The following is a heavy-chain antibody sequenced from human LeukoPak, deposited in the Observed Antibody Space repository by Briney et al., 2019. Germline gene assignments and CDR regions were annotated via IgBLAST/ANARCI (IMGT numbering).Heavy chain of an antibody. CDR1: GFTFGDYT. CDR2: FSWDGGSK. J-gene: IGHJ4*02. D-gene: IGHD5-24*01. CDR3: VREIESQRSFDY. V-gene: IGHV3-43*01. Sequence: GGSLRLSFAASGFTFGDYTMHWVRQAPGRGLEWVSLFSWDGGSKYYADSVKGRFTISRDNSKNSLYLQMNSLRTEDTALYYYVREIESQRSFDYWGQGTLVTVSS.